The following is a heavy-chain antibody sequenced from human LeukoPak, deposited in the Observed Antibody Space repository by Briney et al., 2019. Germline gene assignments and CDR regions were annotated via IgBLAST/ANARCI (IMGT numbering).Heavy chain of an antibody. J-gene: IGHJ5*02. CDR2: IYHSGGT. V-gene: IGHV4-4*02. CDR1: GASISSSNW. Sequence: PSETLSLTCAVSGASISSSNWWSWVRQPPGRGLKWIGEIYHSGGTNYTPSLKSRVTTSIDRSKNQFSLKLSSVTAADTAVYYCALIPRGIAVPGTDLWGQGTLVTVSS. D-gene: IGHD6-19*01. CDR3: ALIPRGIAVPGTDL.